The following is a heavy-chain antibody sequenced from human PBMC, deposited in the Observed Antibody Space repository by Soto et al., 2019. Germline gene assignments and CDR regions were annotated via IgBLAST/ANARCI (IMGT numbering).Heavy chain of an antibody. CDR3: ARDRIGYGDYVGWFDP. V-gene: IGHV3-48*02. Sequence: EVQLVESGGGLVQPGGSLRLSCAATGFTFSSYSMNWVRQAPGKGLEWVSYISSSSSTIYYADSVKGRFTISRDNAKNSLYLQMNSLIDEDTAVYYCARDRIGYGDYVGWFDPWGQGTMVTVSS. D-gene: IGHD4-17*01. CDR1: GFTFSSYS. CDR2: ISSSSSTI. J-gene: IGHJ5*02.